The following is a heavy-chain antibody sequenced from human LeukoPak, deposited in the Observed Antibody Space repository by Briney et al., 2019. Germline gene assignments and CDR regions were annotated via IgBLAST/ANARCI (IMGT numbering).Heavy chain of an antibody. CDR2: INPNSGGT. CDR3: AKYYYDSYEGYYFDY. D-gene: IGHD3-22*01. J-gene: IGHJ4*02. Sequence: ASVNVSCKASGYTFTGSYMHWVRQAPGQGLEWIGWINPNSGGTNYAQKFQGRVTMTRDTSISTAYMELSRLKSDDTAFYYCAKYYYDSYEGYYFDYWGQGTLVTVSS. CDR1: GYTFTGSY. V-gene: IGHV1-2*02.